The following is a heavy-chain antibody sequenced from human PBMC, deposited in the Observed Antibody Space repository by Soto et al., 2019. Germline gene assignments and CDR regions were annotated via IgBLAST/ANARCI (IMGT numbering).Heavy chain of an antibody. Sequence: QVQLVESGGGVVQPGRSLRLSCAASGFTFSSYAMHWVRQAPGKGLEWVAVISYDGSNKYYADSVKGRFTISRDNSKNTLYLQMNSLRAEDTAAYYCARNDGYWFADYWGQGTLVTVSS. CDR2: ISYDGSNK. CDR3: ARNDGYWFADY. D-gene: IGHD3-22*01. CDR1: GFTFSSYA. V-gene: IGHV3-30-3*01. J-gene: IGHJ4*02.